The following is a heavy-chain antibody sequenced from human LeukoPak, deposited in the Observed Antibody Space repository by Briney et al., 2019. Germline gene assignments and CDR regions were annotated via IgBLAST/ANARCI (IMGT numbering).Heavy chain of an antibody. Sequence: NPGGSLRLSCAASGFTFSSYSMNWVRQAPGKGLEWVSSISSSSSYIYYADSVKGRFTISRDNSKNTLYLQMNSLRAEDTAVYYCARDLSTGTSPGVFDYWGQGTLVTVSS. CDR2: ISSSSSYI. CDR3: ARDLSTGTSPGVFDY. D-gene: IGHD1-7*01. V-gene: IGHV3-21*01. CDR1: GFTFSSYS. J-gene: IGHJ4*02.